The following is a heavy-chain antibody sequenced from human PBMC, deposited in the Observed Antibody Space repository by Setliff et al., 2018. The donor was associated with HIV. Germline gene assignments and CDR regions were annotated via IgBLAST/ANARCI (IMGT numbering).Heavy chain of an antibody. V-gene: IGHV4-39*07. CDR1: GGSISSSSYY. Sequence: PSETLSXTCTVSGGSISSSSYYWGWVRQPPGKGLEWIGSMYYSGSTYYTPSLKSRITISLDTSKNQFSRRMRSVTAADTAVYYCARVFVDTAVLRVLEYYFDSWGRGTLVTVSS. CDR3: ARVFVDTAVLRVLEYYFDS. J-gene: IGHJ4*02. CDR2: MYYSGST. D-gene: IGHD5-18*01.